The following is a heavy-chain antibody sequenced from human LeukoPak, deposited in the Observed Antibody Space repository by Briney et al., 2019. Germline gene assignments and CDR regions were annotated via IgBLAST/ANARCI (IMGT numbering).Heavy chain of an antibody. Sequence: PGGSLRLSCAASGFTFSSYGISWVRQAPGQGLEWMGWISAYNGNTNYAQKLQGRVTMTTDTSTSTAYMELRSLRSDDTAVYYCARVTNRFYMDVWGKGTTVTISS. V-gene: IGHV1-18*01. J-gene: IGHJ6*03. CDR1: GFTFSSYG. CDR3: ARVTNRFYMDV. CDR2: ISAYNGNT. D-gene: IGHD2/OR15-2a*01.